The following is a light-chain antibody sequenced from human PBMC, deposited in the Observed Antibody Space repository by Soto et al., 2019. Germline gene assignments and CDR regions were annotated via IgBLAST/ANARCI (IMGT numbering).Light chain of an antibody. CDR2: EDN. J-gene: IGLJ3*02. Sequence: QSVLTQPASVSGSPGQSITISCTGSGRSYNLVSWFQHSPGKAPKLIIYEDNKRPSGVSNRFSGSKSGNTASLTISGLQPEDEADYYCCSYADSTTVVFGGGTKLTVL. V-gene: IGLV2-23*01. CDR3: CSYADSTTVV. CDR1: GRSYNL.